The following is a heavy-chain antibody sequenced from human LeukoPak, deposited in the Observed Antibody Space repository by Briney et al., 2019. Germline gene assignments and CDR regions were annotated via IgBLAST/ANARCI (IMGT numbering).Heavy chain of an antibody. CDR1: GDSITSGGYS. V-gene: IGHV4-30-2*01. D-gene: IGHD1-26*01. J-gene: IGHJ4*02. Sequence: PSETLSLTCAVSGDSITSGGYSWGWIRQPPGKGLEWIGEINHSGSTNYNPSLKSRVTISVDTSKNQFSLKLSSVTAADTAVYYCARHVVGATGSFDYWGQGTLVTVSS. CDR2: INHSGST. CDR3: ARHVVGATGSFDY.